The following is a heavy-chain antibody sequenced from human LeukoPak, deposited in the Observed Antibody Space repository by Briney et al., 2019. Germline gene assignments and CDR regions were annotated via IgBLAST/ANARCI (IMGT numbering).Heavy chain of an antibody. CDR1: GGSFSGYY. CDR3: ARGRRHSTLGY. D-gene: IGHD5-18*01. CDR2: INHSGST. J-gene: IGHJ4*02. V-gene: IGHV4-34*01. Sequence: PSETLSLTCAVYGGSFSGYYWSWIRQPPGKGLERIGEINHSGSTNYNPSLKSRVTISVDTSKNQFSLKLSSVTAADTAVYYCARGRRHSTLGYWGQGTLVTVSS.